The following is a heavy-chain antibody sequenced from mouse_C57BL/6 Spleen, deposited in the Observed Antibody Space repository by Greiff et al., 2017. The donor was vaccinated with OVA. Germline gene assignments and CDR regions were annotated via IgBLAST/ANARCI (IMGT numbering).Heavy chain of an antibody. J-gene: IGHJ4*01. D-gene: IGHD2-3*01. Sequence: VQLKQPGAELVRPGSSVKLSCKASGYTFTSYWMHWVKQRPIQGLEWIGNIDPSDSDTHYNQKFKDKATLTVDKSSSTAYMQLSSLTSEDSAVYYCARSTLDGYYPYAMDYWGQGTSVTVSS. CDR1: GYTFTSYW. CDR3: ARSTLDGYYPYAMDY. V-gene: IGHV1-52*01. CDR2: IDPSDSDT.